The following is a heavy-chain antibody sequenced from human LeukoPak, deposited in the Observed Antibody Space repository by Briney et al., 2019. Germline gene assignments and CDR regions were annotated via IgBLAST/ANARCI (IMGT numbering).Heavy chain of an antibody. V-gene: IGHV1-18*01. D-gene: IGHD2-15*01. Sequence: GASVKVSCKASGYTFTSYGISRVRQAPGQGLEWMGWISAYNGNTNYAQKLQGRVTMTTDTSTSTAYMELRSLRSDDTAVYYCAKQLGYCSDGSCYFPYWGQGTLVTVSS. CDR2: ISAYNGNT. CDR1: GYTFTSYG. J-gene: IGHJ4*02. CDR3: AKQLGYCSDGSCYFPY.